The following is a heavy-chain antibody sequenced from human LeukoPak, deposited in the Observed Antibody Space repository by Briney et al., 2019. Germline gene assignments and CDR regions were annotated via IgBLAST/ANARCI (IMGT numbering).Heavy chain of an antibody. V-gene: IGHV3-30*02. CDR1: GFTFSSYG. D-gene: IGHD3-16*01. CDR3: AKDVSGLTYYYGMDV. Sequence: GGSQRLSCAASGFTFSSYGMYWVRQAPGKGLEWVAVIWYDGSDKYYADSVKGRFTISRDNSKNTLYLEMNSLRAEDTAVYYCAKDVSGLTYYYGMDVWGQGTTVTVSS. CDR2: IWYDGSDK. J-gene: IGHJ6*02.